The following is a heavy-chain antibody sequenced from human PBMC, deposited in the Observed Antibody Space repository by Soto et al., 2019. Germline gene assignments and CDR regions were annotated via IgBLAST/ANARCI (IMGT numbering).Heavy chain of an antibody. V-gene: IGHV1-69*01. J-gene: IGHJ6*02. D-gene: IGHD3-3*01. CDR3: ARGVGIFGVADYYYGMDV. Sequence: QVQLVQSVAEVKKPGSSVKVSCKASGGTFSSYAISWVRQAPGQGLEWMGGIIPIFGTANYAQKFQGRVTITADESTSTAYMELSSLRSEDTAVYYCARGVGIFGVADYYYGMDVWGQGTTVTVSS. CDR1: GGTFSSYA. CDR2: IIPIFGTA.